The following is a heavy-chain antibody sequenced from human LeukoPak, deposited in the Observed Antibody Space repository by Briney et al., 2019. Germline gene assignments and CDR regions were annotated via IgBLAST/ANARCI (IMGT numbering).Heavy chain of an antibody. V-gene: IGHV3-74*01. D-gene: IGHD3-16*01. CDR2: INTDGSNT. CDR3: ARDYEGLGV. Sequence: GGALRLSCAASGFTFISYRMHWVRQAPGKGLVWVSLINTDGSNTNYADSVKGRFTNSRDNAKNTLYLQMNSLRAEDTAVYYCARDYEGLGVWGQGTTVTVSS. CDR1: GFTFISYR. J-gene: IGHJ6*02.